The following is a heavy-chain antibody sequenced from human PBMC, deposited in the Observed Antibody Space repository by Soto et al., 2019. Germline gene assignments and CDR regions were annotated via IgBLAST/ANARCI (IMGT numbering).Heavy chain of an antibody. CDR3: ATQGRSVHRSGWHHHWFAP. J-gene: IGHJ5*02. V-gene: IGHV4-39*01. CDR1: GASIRTRAYF. Sequence: SETRSLTFAVSGASIRTRAYFCGWILQPPGKGLEWSGTIYNSGSTYYNPALKRRVTIFVETSKNQFSLKLSSVSSADTAVYYCATQGRSVHRSGWHHHWFAPWGQGTLVTVSS. D-gene: IGHD6-19*01. CDR2: IYNSGST.